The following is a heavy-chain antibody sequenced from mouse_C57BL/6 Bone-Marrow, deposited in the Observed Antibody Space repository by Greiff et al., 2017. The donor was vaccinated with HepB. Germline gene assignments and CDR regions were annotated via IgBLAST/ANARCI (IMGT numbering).Heavy chain of an antibody. Sequence: VQLQESGAELARPGASVKLSCKASGYTFTSYGISWVKQRTGQGLEWIGEIYPRSGNTYYNEKFKGKATLTADKSSSTAYMELRSLTSEASAVYFCARYDYGYDEGFAYWGQGTLVTVSA. J-gene: IGHJ3*01. CDR1: GYTFTSYG. CDR3: ARYDYGYDEGFAY. D-gene: IGHD2-2*01. CDR2: IYPRSGNT. V-gene: IGHV1-81*01.